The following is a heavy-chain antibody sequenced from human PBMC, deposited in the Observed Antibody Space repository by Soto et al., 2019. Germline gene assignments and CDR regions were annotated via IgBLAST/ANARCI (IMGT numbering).Heavy chain of an antibody. CDR3: ASSHAGAHITAAVH. D-gene: IGHD6-13*01. V-gene: IGHV4-30-2*01. CDR2: IYHSGST. J-gene: IGHJ4*02. Sequence: QLQLQESGSGLVKPSQTLSLTCAVSGGSISSDGYSWSWIRQPPGKGLEWIGYIYHSGSTYYNPSLKSRVTISVDRSKYQFSLKLSSVTAADTAVYYCASSHAGAHITAAVHWGQGTLVTVSS. CDR1: GGSISSDGYS.